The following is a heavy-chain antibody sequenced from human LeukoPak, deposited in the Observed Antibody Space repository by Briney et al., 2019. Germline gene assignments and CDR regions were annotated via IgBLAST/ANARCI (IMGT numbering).Heavy chain of an antibody. Sequence: PGRSLRLSCAASGFTFSSYGMHWVRQAPGKGLEWVAVISYDGSNKYYADSVKGRFTISRDNSKNTLYLQMNSLRAEDTAVYYCARGEQWLATPSVLDYWGQGTLVTVSS. CDR1: GFTFSSYG. J-gene: IGHJ4*02. CDR2: ISYDGSNK. CDR3: ARGEQWLATPSVLDY. D-gene: IGHD6-19*01. V-gene: IGHV3-30*03.